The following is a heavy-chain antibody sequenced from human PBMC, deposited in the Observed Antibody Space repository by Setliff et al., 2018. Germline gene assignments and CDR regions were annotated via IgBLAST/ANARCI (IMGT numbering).Heavy chain of an antibody. J-gene: IGHJ4*02. V-gene: IGHV4-39*01. Sequence: PSETLSLTCTVSGDSISSRRSYWGWIRQPPGKGLEWIGSIYYSGSTYYNPSLKSRVTISVDTSKNQFSLKLSSVTAADTAVYYCARGRAGHSGHWGQGTLVTVSS. CDR3: ARGRAGHSGH. CDR2: IYYSGST. CDR1: GDSISSRRSY. D-gene: IGHD6-19*01.